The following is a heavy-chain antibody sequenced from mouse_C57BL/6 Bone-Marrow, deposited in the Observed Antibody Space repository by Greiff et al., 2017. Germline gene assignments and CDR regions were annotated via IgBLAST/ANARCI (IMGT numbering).Heavy chain of an antibody. CDR3: ARDYDYDYAMDY. V-gene: IGHV1-39*01. D-gene: IGHD2-4*01. CDR2: INPNYGTT. Sequence: VQLQQSGPELVKPGASVKISCKASGYSFTDYNMNWVKQSNGKSLEWIGVINPNYGTTSYNQKFKGKATLTVDKSTSTNYMQLNSLTSEDSAVYGCARDYDYDYAMDYWGRGTSVTVSS. CDR1: GYSFTDYN. J-gene: IGHJ4*01.